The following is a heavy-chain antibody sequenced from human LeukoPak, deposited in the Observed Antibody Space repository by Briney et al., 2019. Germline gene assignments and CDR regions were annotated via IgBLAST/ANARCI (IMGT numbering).Heavy chain of an antibody. V-gene: IGHV3-7*01. Sequence: GGSLRLSCAASGFTFSNAWMSWFRQAPGKGLEWVANIKQDGSEKYYVDSVKGRSTISRENAKNSLYLQMNNLRVDDTAVYFCASGSGWVFENWGQGTLVTVSA. CDR3: ASGSGWVFEN. J-gene: IGHJ4*02. CDR2: IKQDGSEK. D-gene: IGHD6-19*01. CDR1: GFTFSNAW.